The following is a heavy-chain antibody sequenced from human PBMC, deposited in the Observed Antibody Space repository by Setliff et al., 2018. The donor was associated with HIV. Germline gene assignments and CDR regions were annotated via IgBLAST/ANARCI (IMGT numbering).Heavy chain of an antibody. J-gene: IGHJ6*03. V-gene: IGHV3-33*01. D-gene: IGHD3-10*01. CDR3: ARVVDTSGGYWGSFYRYMDV. CDR2: IWYDGSNK. CDR1: GFTFSTYG. Sequence: GGSLRLSCAASGFTFSTYGMYWVRQAPGKGLEWVAVIWYDGSNKYYVDSVKGRFTISRDNTKNSLYLQMDSLRAEDTAVYYCARVVDTSGGYWGSFYRYMDVWGKGTTVTVSS.